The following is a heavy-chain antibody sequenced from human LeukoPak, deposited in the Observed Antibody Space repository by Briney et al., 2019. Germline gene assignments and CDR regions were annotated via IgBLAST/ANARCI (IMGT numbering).Heavy chain of an antibody. CDR2: INTDGSYR. CDR3: ARDLGGSAGY. J-gene: IGHJ4*02. D-gene: IGHD2-15*01. V-gene: IGHV3-74*01. Sequence: QPGGSLRPSCAASGFTFSSYWMHWVRQAPGKGLVWVSRINTDGSYRDYADSVKGRFTISRDNAKNSLFLQMNSLTAEDTAVYYCARDLGGSAGYWGQGTLVTVSS. CDR1: GFTFSSYW.